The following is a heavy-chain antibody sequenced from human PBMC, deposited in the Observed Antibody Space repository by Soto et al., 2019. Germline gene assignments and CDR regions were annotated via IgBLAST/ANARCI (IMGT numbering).Heavy chain of an antibody. CDR2: VYQSGST. J-gene: IGHJ6*02. Sequence: SETLSLTCTVSGGSISSYYWSWIRQPPGKGLEWIGNVYQSGSTYSNPSLRSRVTISADTSKNHFSLRLTSVTAADTAVYYCARGVEFGGMDVWGQGTTVTVSS. CDR1: GGSISSYY. D-gene: IGHD3-10*01. CDR3: ARGVEFGGMDV. V-gene: IGHV4-59*08.